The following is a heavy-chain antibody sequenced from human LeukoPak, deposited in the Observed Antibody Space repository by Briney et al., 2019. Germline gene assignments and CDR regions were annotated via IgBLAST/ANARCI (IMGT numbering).Heavy chain of an antibody. CDR3: ARVDGGAKVGYYGMDV. J-gene: IGHJ6*02. V-gene: IGHV4-30-2*01. D-gene: IGHD4-17*01. Sequence: SETLSLTCTVSGGSISSGGYYWSWIRQPPGKGLEWIGYIYHSGSTYYNPSLKSRVTISVDRSKNQFSLKLSSVTAADTAVYYCARVDGGAKVGYYGMDVWGQGTTVTVSS. CDR2: IYHSGST. CDR1: GGSISSGGYY.